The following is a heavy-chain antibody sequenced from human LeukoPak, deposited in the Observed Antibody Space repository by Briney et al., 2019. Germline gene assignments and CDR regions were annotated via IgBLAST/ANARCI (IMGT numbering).Heavy chain of an antibody. Sequence: GASVKVSCKASGGTFSNYVISWVRQAPGQGLDWMGSIIPIFGTANHAQKFQGRVTITADKSTSTAYMELSSLRSEDTAVYYCARDGIAAHGGFDPWGQGTLVTVSS. CDR1: GGTFSNYV. J-gene: IGHJ5*02. D-gene: IGHD6-6*01. CDR2: IIPIFGTA. V-gene: IGHV1-69*06. CDR3: ARDGIAAHGGFDP.